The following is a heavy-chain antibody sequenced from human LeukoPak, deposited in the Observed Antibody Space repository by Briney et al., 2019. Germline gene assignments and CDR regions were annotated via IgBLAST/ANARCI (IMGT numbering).Heavy chain of an antibody. CDR3: ARLAIFGVGVDAFDI. V-gene: IGHV4-39*01. CDR1: GGSISSSSYY. CDR2: IYYNGST. D-gene: IGHD3-3*01. Sequence: KASETLSLTCTVSGGSISSSSYYWGWIRQPPGKGLEWIGSIYYNGSTYYNPSLKSRVTISVDTSKNQFSLKLSSVTAADTAVYYCARLAIFGVGVDAFDIWGQGTMVTVSS. J-gene: IGHJ3*02.